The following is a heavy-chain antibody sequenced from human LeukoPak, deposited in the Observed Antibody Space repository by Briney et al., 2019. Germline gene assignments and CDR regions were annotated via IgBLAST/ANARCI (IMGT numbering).Heavy chain of an antibody. CDR1: GGTFRGYY. CDR3: ARLSSGYGAADDY. Sequence: SETLSLTCAVSGGTFRGYYWSWIRQPPGKGLEWIGYIYTSGSTNYNPSLKSRVTISVDTSKNQFSLKLSSVTAADTAVYYCARLSSGYGAADDYWGQGTLVTVSS. D-gene: IGHD6-19*01. J-gene: IGHJ4*02. CDR2: IYTSGST. V-gene: IGHV4-4*09.